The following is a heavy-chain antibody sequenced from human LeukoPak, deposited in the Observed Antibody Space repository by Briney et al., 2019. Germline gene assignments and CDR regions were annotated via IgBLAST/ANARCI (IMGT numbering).Heavy chain of an antibody. CDR1: GFIFSAYG. CDR2: VCFDGSNE. Sequence: GGSLRLSCAASGFIFSAYGMHWVRQSPGKGLEWLAGVCFDGSNEWYADSVKGRFTITRDNSKDTLYLQMYSLRAEDTAVYFCAKDSPLTTYTSGWSSNSFDYWGQGTLVAVTS. D-gene: IGHD6-19*01. J-gene: IGHJ4*02. CDR3: AKDSPLTTYTSGWSSNSFDY. V-gene: IGHV3-33*03.